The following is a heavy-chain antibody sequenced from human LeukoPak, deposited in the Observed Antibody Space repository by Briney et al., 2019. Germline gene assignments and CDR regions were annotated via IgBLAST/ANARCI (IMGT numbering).Heavy chain of an antibody. D-gene: IGHD2-2*01. CDR1: GGSFSGYY. CDR3: ARGTPDIVVVPAAVYYYYYYMDV. CDR2: INHSGST. J-gene: IGHJ6*03. Sequence: SETLSLTRAVYGGSFSGYYWSWIRQPPGKGLEWIGEINHSGSTNYNPSLKSRVTISVDTSKNQFSLKLSSVTAADTAVYYCARGTPDIVVVPAAVYYYYYYMDVWGKGTTVTVSS. V-gene: IGHV4-34*01.